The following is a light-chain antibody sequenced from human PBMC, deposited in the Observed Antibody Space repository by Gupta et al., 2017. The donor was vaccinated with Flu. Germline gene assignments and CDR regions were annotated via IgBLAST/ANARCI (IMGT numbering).Light chain of an antibody. CDR1: QSIELW. CDR2: KAS. V-gene: IGKV1-5*03. CDR3: QHKDSSPWT. Sequence: DIQMTQSPSTLSASVCDRVTITFRASQSIELWLAWFQKKPGKGPKPLIYKASRVENGVPSRFSGSGYGTEFTLTITSRQPDDFATYYCQHKDSSPWTFGQGTKVEI. J-gene: IGKJ1*01.